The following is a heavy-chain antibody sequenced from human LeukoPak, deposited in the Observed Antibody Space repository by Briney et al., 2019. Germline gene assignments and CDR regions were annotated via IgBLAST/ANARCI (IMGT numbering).Heavy chain of an antibody. Sequence: ASVKVSCKASGYTFTSYDINWVRQATGQGLEWMGWMNPNSGNTGYAQKFQGRVTMTRNTSISTAYMELSSLRSEDTAVYYCARDVSYSSGWYVRFDPWGQGTLVTVSS. CDR2: MNPNSGNT. J-gene: IGHJ5*02. D-gene: IGHD6-19*01. CDR3: ARDVSYSSGWYVRFDP. CDR1: GYTFTSYD. V-gene: IGHV1-8*01.